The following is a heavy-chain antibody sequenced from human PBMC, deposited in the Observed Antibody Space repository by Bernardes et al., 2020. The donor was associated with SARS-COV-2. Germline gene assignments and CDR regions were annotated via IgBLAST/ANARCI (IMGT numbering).Heavy chain of an antibody. Sequence: GSLRLSCAASGFTFSTYWMSWVRQAPGKGLEWVANIKQDGSEKYYVDSVKGRFTISRDNAKNSLYLQMNSLRAEDTAVYYCARVPLRITFGGVIVSDSDAFDIWGQGTMVTVSS. D-gene: IGHD3-16*02. CDR3: ARVPLRITFGGVIVSDSDAFDI. J-gene: IGHJ3*02. CDR2: IKQDGSEK. CDR1: GFTFSTYW. V-gene: IGHV3-7*01.